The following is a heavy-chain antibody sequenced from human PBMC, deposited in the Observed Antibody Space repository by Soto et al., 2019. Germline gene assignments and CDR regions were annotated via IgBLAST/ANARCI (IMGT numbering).Heavy chain of an antibody. J-gene: IGHJ6*02. CDR2: IDWDESK. CDR3: XRMKMATINDCYYYLDF. CDR1: VFSPRTSRMC. Sequence: SGPTLVNPPQTLTLTCTFSVFSPRTSRMCVSWIRQPPGKALECLALIDWDESKYYSTSLITRLTISKDTPKNQVVLTMTNLEPMYVATYYSXRMKMATINDCYYYLDFWGQGTTVTVSS. D-gene: IGHD5-12*01. V-gene: IGHV2-70*01.